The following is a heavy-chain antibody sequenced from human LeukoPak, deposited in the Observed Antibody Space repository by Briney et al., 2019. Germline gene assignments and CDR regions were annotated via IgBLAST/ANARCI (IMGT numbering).Heavy chain of an antibody. J-gene: IGHJ4*02. CDR3: ATESGTYSGTCFDY. CDR1: GFTFSSYN. V-gene: IGHV3-21*01. D-gene: IGHD1-26*01. Sequence: GGSLRLSCAASGFTFSSYNMNWVRQAPGKGLEWVSSVSSRSSFIYYADSVKGRFTIYRDDATNSLYLQMNSLRAEDTAVYYCATESGTYSGTCFDYWGQGTLVTVSS. CDR2: VSSRSSFI.